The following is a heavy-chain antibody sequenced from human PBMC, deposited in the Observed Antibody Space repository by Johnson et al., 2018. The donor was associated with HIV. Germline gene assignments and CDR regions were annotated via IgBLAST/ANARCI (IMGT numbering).Heavy chain of an antibody. D-gene: IGHD1-7*01. CDR1: GFTFSSYA. V-gene: IGHV3-9*01. J-gene: IGHJ3*02. CDR2: INWNGGSI. Sequence: VQLVESGGGVVQPGRSLRLSCAASGFTFSSYAMHWVRQAPGKGPEWVAGINWNGGSIAYADSVKGRFTISRDNAKNSLYLQMNSLRAEDTALYYCAKDIQAGTHDAFDIWGQGTMVTVSS. CDR3: AKDIQAGTHDAFDI.